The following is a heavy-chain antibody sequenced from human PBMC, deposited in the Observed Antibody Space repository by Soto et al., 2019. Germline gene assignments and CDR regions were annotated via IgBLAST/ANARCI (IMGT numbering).Heavy chain of an antibody. J-gene: IGHJ4*02. V-gene: IGHV4-59*01. CDR1: GGSISSYY. D-gene: IGHD3-10*01. CDR3: ARVLHARGNYGSGSFDY. Sequence: QVQLQESGPGLVKPSETLSLTCTVSGGSISSYYWSWIRQPPGKGLEWIGYIYYSGSTNYNPSLKSRVTISVDTAQTQSPLKLSSVTAADTAVYYCARVLHARGNYGSGSFDYWGQGTLVTVSS. CDR2: IYYSGST.